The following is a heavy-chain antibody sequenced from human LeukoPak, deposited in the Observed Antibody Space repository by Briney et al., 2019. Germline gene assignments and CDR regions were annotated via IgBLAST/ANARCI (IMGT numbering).Heavy chain of an antibody. CDR2: MYYSGST. J-gene: IGHJ3*02. V-gene: IGHV4-39*01. D-gene: IGHD5-24*01. Sequence: SETLSLTCTVSGGSFSSSSHYWGWVRQPPGKGLEWIGRMYYSGSTYYNASLRSRVTISVDTSRDQFSLKLSSVTAADTAVYYCARHFDRDGYKSNAFDIWGQGTMVTVSS. CDR1: GGSFSSSSHY. CDR3: ARHFDRDGYKSNAFDI.